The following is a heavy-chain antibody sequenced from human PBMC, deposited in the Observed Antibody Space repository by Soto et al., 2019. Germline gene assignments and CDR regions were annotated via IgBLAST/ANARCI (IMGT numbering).Heavy chain of an antibody. CDR3: ANIAVAGTWSMDV. CDR2: ISYDGSNK. D-gene: IGHD6-19*01. CDR1: GFTFSSYG. J-gene: IGHJ6*02. V-gene: IGHV3-30*18. Sequence: GGSLRLSCAASGFTFSSYGMHWVRQAPGKGLEWVAVISYDGSNKYYADSVKGRFTISRDNSKNTLYLQMNSLRAEDTAVYYCANIAVAGTWSMDVWGQGTTVTVSS.